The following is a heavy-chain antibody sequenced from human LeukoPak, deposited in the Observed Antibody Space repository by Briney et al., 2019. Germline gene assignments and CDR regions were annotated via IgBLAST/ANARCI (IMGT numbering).Heavy chain of an antibody. V-gene: IGHV1-2*02. CDR1: GYTFTVFY. CDR2: VYLKSGGT. Sequence: AAVKVSCKPSGYTFTVFYIHSVCRTPRERLWSMGWVYLKSGGTNYAQKYQGRVTMNRDTSISTANMELSRPRSEDTAVYNCERVHGPGFDYDSSGYSPLGYYYMDVWGKGTTVTVSS. D-gene: IGHD3-22*01. J-gene: IGHJ6*03. CDR3: ERVHGPGFDYDSSGYSPLGYYYMDV.